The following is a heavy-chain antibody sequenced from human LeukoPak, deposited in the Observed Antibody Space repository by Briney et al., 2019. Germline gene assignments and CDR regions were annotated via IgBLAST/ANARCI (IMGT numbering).Heavy chain of an antibody. CDR3: ARINGGGYYAP. D-gene: IGHD3-22*01. CDR1: GFTFSRFW. Sequence: GGFLRLSCEASGFTFSRFWMTWVRQAPGKGLEWVANIKPDGSEKNCVDSVKGRFTISRDNAKNSLYLQMNSLRAGDTAVYYCARINGGGYYAPWGQGTLVTVSS. CDR2: IKPDGSEK. J-gene: IGHJ5*02. V-gene: IGHV3-7*01.